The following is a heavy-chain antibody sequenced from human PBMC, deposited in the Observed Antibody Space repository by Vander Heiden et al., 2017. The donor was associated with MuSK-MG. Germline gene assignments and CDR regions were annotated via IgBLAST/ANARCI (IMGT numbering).Heavy chain of an antibody. V-gene: IGHV3-48*01. CDR1: GFTIRNYA. CDR3: AREGYMVRGLVEYFYYMDV. D-gene: IGHD3-10*01. J-gene: IGHJ6*03. CDR2: ISSSSSTI. Sequence: EVQLVESGGGLVQPGGSLRLSCAASGFTIRNYAMNWVRQAPGKGLEWVSYISSSSSTIYYADSVKGRFTISRDNAKNSLYLQMNSLRAEDTAVYYCAREGYMVRGLVEYFYYMDVWGKGTTVTVSS.